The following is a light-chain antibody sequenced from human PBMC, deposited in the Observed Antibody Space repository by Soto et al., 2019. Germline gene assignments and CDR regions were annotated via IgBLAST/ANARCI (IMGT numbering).Light chain of an antibody. J-gene: IGLJ2*01. V-gene: IGLV2-14*01. CDR3: SSSTTGSTPVV. Sequence: QSVLTQPASVSGSPGQSITISCTGTSSDVGGYNYVSWYQQHPGKAPKFMIYDVSNRPSGVSDRFSGSKSGNTASLTISGLQAEDEAEYYCSSSTTGSTPVVFGGGTKVTVL. CDR1: SSDVGGYNY. CDR2: DVS.